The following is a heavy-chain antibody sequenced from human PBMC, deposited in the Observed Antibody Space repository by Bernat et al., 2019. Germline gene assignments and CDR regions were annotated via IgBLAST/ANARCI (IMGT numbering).Heavy chain of an antibody. J-gene: IGHJ3*02. CDR2: IYSGGRT. CDR1: GIIVSSNY. Sequence: EVQLVETGGDLIQPGGSLRLSCAASGIIVSSNYMSWIRQAPGKGLEWVSVIYSGGRTYYADSVKGRFTISRDNSKNTVYLQMNSLRVDDTAVYYCARDSSPTTVTTSGDALDIWGQGTVVTVSS. D-gene: IGHD1/OR15-1a*01. V-gene: IGHV3-53*05. CDR3: ARDSSPTTVTTSGDALDI.